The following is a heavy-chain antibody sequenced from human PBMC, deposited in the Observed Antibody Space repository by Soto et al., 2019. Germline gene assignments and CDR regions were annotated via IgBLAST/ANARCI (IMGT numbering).Heavy chain of an antibody. Sequence: QITLKESGPTLVKPTQTLTLTCAFSGFSLSTTGVGVGWIRQPPGKALEWLAFIYWDDDERYRPSLKSRLTITKDTSKTQVVLTMANMDPVDTAPYYCARTSVNWGSRGLIDHWGQGTLVTVSS. V-gene: IGHV2-5*02. CDR1: GFSLSTTGVG. CDR2: IYWDDDE. J-gene: IGHJ4*02. CDR3: ARTSVNWGSRGLIDH. D-gene: IGHD7-27*01.